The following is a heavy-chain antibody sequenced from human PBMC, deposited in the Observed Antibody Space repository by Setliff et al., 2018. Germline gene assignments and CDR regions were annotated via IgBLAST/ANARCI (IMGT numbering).Heavy chain of an antibody. Sequence: LRLSCAASEFTLSSYSINWVRQAPGKGLEWVANIKQDGSEKYYVDSVKGRYTISRDNAKNSLYLQMNSLRAEDTAVYYCAKSGYSYGYVFDYWGQGTLVTVSS. D-gene: IGHD5-18*01. CDR2: IKQDGSEK. CDR3: AKSGYSYGYVFDY. CDR1: EFTLSSYS. V-gene: IGHV3-7*01. J-gene: IGHJ4*02.